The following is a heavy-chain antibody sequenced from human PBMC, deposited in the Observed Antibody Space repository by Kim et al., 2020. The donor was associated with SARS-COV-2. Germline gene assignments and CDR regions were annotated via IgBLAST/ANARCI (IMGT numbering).Heavy chain of an antibody. CDR2: ISPSGGGT. J-gene: IGHJ4*01. CDR1: GFTFSDYY. CDR3: AQGSCYAY. Sequence: GGSLRLSCAASGFTFSDYYMNWVRQAPGKGLVWVSYISPSGGGTYYADSVKGRFTISRDNAKNTLYLQMNSLRAEDTAVYYCAQGSCYAYWDYEAQVSGS. V-gene: IGHV3-11*04. D-gene: IGHD2-2*01.